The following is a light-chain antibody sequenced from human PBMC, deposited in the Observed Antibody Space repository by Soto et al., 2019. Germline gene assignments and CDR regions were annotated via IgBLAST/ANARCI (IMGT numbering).Light chain of an antibody. CDR2: SNN. V-gene: IGLV1-44*01. J-gene: IGLJ1*01. CDR1: SSNIGSNT. Sequence: QSVLTQPPSASGTPGQRVTISCSGSSSNIGSNTVNWYQQLPGTAPKLLIYSNNQRPSGVPDRFSGSKSGTSASLAISGLRSEDEADYYCATWDDSLSGYVFGTGTKVPS. CDR3: ATWDDSLSGYV.